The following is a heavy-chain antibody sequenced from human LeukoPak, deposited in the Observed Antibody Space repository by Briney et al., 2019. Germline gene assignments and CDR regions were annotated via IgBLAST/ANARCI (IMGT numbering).Heavy chain of an antibody. J-gene: IGHJ4*02. CDR1: GYTFTGYY. CDR2: INPSSGGT. D-gene: IGHD6-13*01. Sequence: ASVKVSCKASGYTFTGYYMHWVRQAPGQGLEWMGWINPSSGGTNYAQKFQGRVTMTRDTSINTAYMEVSSLRSDDTAVYYCARGRIAAAEYYYFDYWGQGTLVSVSS. V-gene: IGHV1-2*02. CDR3: ARGRIAAAEYYYFDY.